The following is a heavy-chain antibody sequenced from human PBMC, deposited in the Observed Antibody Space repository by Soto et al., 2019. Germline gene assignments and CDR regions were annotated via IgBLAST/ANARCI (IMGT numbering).Heavy chain of an antibody. Sequence: GGSLRLSCRGSGFIFNNYAMSWVRQAPGKGQEMVSGIGGTGTDTHYADPVRCRFTISRDDYTMYLQITRLRVEDTAVYYCVKDAVPYNGEWDWFDPWGHGTLVTVSS. D-gene: IGHD3-10*01. CDR3: VKDAVPYNGEWDWFDP. CDR1: GFIFNNYA. J-gene: IGHJ5*02. CDR2: IGGTGTDT. V-gene: IGHV3-23*01.